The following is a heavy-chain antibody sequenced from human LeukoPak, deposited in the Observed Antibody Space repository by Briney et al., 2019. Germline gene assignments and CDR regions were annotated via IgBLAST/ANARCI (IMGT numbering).Heavy chain of an antibody. CDR3: GRDRPSGYYDY. V-gene: IGHV4-38-2*02. CDR2: INHSGIT. Sequence: SETLSLTCTVSMYSIRSDYYWGWIRQTPGKGLEWIASINHSGITYYNPSLKSRVTISVDMSKNQFSLKLTSVTAADTAVYYCGRDRPSGYYDYWGQGILVTVSS. J-gene: IGHJ4*02. D-gene: IGHD3-22*01. CDR1: MYSIRSDYY.